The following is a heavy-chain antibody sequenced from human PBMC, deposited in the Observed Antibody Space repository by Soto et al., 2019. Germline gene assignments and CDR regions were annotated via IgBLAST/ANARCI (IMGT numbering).Heavy chain of an antibody. Sequence: PGGSLRLSCSASGFTFSSYAMHWVRQAPGKGLEYVSAISSNGGSTYYADSVKGRFTISRDNSKNTLYLQMSSLRAEDTAVYYCVKVFGGYCSSTSCPPANWGQGTLVTVSS. J-gene: IGHJ4*02. CDR3: VKVFGGYCSSTSCPPAN. D-gene: IGHD2-2*01. CDR1: GFTFSSYA. V-gene: IGHV3-64D*08. CDR2: ISSNGGST.